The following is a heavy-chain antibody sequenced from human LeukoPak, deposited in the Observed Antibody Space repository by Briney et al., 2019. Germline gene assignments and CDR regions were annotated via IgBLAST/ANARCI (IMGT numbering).Heavy chain of an antibody. CDR1: GFTFSSYA. CDR2: ISSNGGST. CDR3: ARGNYYDNSGPCDY. J-gene: IGHJ4*02. Sequence: GGSLRLSCAASGFTFSSYAMHWVRQAPGKGLENVSAISSNGGSTYYADSVKGRFTISRDNSKNTLYLQMGSLRAEDMAVYYCARGNYYDNSGPCDYWGQGTLVTVSS. D-gene: IGHD3-22*01. V-gene: IGHV3-64*02.